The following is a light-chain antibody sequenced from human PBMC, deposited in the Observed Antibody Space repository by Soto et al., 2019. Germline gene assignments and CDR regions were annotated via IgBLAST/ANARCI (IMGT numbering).Light chain of an antibody. CDR2: DAS. V-gene: IGKV3-11*01. CDR1: QGVGSY. CDR3: QQRSSWPIA. J-gene: IGKJ5*01. Sequence: EIVLTQSPATLSLSPGERATLSCRASQGVGSYLAWYQHKPGQAPRLLIYDASNRATGIPARFSGSGSGTDFTLTISSLEPEDFAVYYCQQRSSWPIAFGQGTRLGIK.